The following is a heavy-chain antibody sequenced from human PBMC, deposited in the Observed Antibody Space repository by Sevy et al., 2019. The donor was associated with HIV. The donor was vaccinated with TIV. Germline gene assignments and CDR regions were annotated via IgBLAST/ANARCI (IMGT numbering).Heavy chain of an antibody. CDR1: GYIFTSYG. Sequence: ASVKVSCKASGYIFTSYGISWVRQAPGQGLEWMGWISAYNGNTNYEQKVQGRVTMTTDTSTRTAYMEVRSLRSDDTAVYYCARDEGYSSSWSFDYWGQGTLVTVSS. J-gene: IGHJ4*02. CDR3: ARDEGYSSSWSFDY. V-gene: IGHV1-18*04. D-gene: IGHD6-13*01. CDR2: ISAYNGNT.